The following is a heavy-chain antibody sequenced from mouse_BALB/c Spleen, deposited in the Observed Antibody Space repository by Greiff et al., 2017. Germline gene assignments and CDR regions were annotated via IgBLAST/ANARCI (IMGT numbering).Heavy chain of an antibody. D-gene: IGHD2-3*01. CDR1: GFTFSSYA. CDR2: ISSGGST. V-gene: IGHV5-6-5*01. CDR3: ARGGDLGYYPWFAY. J-gene: IGHJ3*01. Sequence: DVMLVESGGGLVKPGGSLKLSCAASGFTFSSYAMSWVRQTPEKRLEWVASISSGGSTYYPDSVKGRFTISRDNARNILYLQMSSLRSEDTAMYYCARGGDLGYYPWFAYWGQGTLVTVSA.